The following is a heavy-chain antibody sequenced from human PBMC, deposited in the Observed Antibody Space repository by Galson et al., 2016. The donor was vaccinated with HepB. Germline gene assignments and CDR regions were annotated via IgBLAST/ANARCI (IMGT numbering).Heavy chain of an antibody. J-gene: IGHJ6*04. CDR2: ISSGGYT. V-gene: IGHV3-53*01. Sequence: SLRLSCAASGLSVSSDYMSWVRQALGMGLEWVAVISSGGYTYYAQSVKGRLTISRDNSKNTLYLQMNRLRAEDTAVYYCARATRYFDWRYQYGMDVWGKGTTVTVSS. CDR3: ARATRYFDWRYQYGMDV. CDR1: GLSVSSDY. D-gene: IGHD3-9*01.